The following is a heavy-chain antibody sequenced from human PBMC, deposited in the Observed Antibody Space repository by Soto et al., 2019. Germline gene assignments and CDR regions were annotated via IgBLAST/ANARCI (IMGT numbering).Heavy chain of an antibody. V-gene: IGHV1-24*01. CDR3: ATTRGLLRYFDWFQH. D-gene: IGHD3-9*01. J-gene: IGHJ1*01. CDR1: GYTLTELS. CDR2: FDPEDGET. Sequence: VASVKVSCKVSGYTLTELSMHWVRQAPGKGLEWMGGFDPEDGETIYAQKFQGRVTMTEDTSTDTAYMELSSLRSEDTAVYYRATTRGLLRYFDWFQHWGQGTLVTVSS.